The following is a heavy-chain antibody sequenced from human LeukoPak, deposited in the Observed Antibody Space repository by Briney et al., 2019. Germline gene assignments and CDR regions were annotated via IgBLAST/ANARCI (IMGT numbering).Heavy chain of an antibody. CDR3: ARVGYSSGWSYYYYYYGMDV. V-gene: IGHV4-39*01. CDR2: IYYSGST. D-gene: IGHD6-19*01. J-gene: IGHJ6*02. Sequence: SETLSLTCTVSGGSISSSSYYWGWIRQPPGKGLEWIGSIYYSGSTYYNPSLKSRVTISVDTSKNQFSLKLSSVTAADTAVYYCARVGYSSGWSYYYYYYGMDVWGQGTTVTVSS. CDR1: GGSISSSSYY.